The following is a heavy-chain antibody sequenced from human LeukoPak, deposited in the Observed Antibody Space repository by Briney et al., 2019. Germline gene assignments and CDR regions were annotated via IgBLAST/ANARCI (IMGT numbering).Heavy chain of an antibody. Sequence: SQTLSLTCTVSGGSINSGSYYWTWIRQPAGKGLEWIGRIYTSGSTNYNPPLRGRVTISADTSTNQFPLRLSSVTAADTAVYYCAREGSVAAGYFQRWGQGTPVTVSS. CDR3: AREGSVAAGYFQR. J-gene: IGHJ1*01. V-gene: IGHV4-61*02. CDR2: IYTSGST. D-gene: IGHD6-19*01. CDR1: GGSINSGSYY.